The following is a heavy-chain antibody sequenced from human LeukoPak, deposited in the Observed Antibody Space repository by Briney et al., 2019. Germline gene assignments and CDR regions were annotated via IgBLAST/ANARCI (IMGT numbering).Heavy chain of an antibody. D-gene: IGHD3-9*01. J-gene: IGHJ4*02. CDR2: IWYDGSNK. CDR3: ARGWTNDILTGLDY. V-gene: IGHV3-33*08. CDR1: GFTFSSYG. Sequence: HTGGSLRLSCAASGFTFSSYGMHWVRQAPGKGLEWVAVIWYDGSNKYYADSVKGRFTISRDNSKNTLYLQMNSLRAEDTAVYYCARGWTNDILTGLDYWGQGTLVTVSS.